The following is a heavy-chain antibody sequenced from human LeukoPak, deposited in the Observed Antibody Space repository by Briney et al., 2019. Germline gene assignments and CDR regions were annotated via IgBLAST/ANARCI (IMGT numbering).Heavy chain of an antibody. J-gene: IGHJ4*02. D-gene: IGHD2-2*01. CDR1: GYTFTNFG. V-gene: IGHV1-18*01. CDR2: ISGNNDNT. CDR3: ARDGTSTDDY. Sequence: ASVKVSCKASGYTFTNFGISWVRQAPGQGLEWMGWISGNNDNTNYAQKFQGRVTMTTDTSTSTAYMELKSLRADDTAVYYCARDGTSTDDYWSQGTLVTVSS.